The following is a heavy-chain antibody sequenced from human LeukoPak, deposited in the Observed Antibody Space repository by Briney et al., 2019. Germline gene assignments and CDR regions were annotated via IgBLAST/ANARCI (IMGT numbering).Heavy chain of an antibody. Sequence: GGSLRLSCAASGLTFSSYAMSWVRQAPGKGLEWVSAISGSGGSTYYADSVKGRFTISRDNSKNTLYLQMNSLRAEDTAVYYCAKGPGGSVRAHFDYWGQGTLVTVSS. CDR3: AKGPGGSVRAHFDY. CDR2: ISGSGGST. CDR1: GLTFSSYA. J-gene: IGHJ4*02. D-gene: IGHD3-16*01. V-gene: IGHV3-23*01.